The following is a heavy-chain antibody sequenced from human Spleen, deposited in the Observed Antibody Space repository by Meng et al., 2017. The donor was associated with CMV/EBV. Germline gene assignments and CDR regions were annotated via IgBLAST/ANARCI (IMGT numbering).Heavy chain of an antibody. V-gene: IGHV4-61*01. Sequence: SETLSLTCTVSGGSVSSSHYYWSWIRQPPGKGLEWIGHIYYSGSTKYNPSLKSRVTISVDTSKNQFSLTLMSVTAADTAVYHCASIKVVPVALGWFDPWGQGTLVTVSS. CDR2: IYYSGST. D-gene: IGHD2-2*01. CDR3: ASIKVVPVALGWFDP. J-gene: IGHJ5*02. CDR1: GGSVSSSHYY.